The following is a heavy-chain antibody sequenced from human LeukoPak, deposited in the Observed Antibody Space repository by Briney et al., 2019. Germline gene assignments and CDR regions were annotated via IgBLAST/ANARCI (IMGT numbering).Heavy chain of an antibody. CDR2: IRQDGGEK. D-gene: IGHD3-16*02. CDR1: GFTFSNYW. CDR3: ARDYVWGSDRYTDY. Sequence: GGSLRLSCAASGFTFSNYWMSWVRQAPGRGLEWVANIRQDGGEKYYVDSVKGRFTISRDNAKNSLYLQMNSLRAEDTAVYYWARDYVWGSDRYTDYWGQGTLVTVSS. V-gene: IGHV3-7*05. J-gene: IGHJ4*02.